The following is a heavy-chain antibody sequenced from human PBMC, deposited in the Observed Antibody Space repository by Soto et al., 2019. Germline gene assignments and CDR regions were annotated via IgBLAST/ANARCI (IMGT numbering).Heavy chain of an antibody. D-gene: IGHD2-15*01. V-gene: IGHV4-30-2*01. CDR2: IYHSGST. CDR3: ARVACSGGSCYLGGWFDP. J-gene: IGHJ5*02. CDR1: GGSISSGGYS. Sequence: SETLSLTCAVSGGSISSGGYSWSWIRQPPGKGLEWIGYIYHSGSTYYNPSLKSRVTISVDGSKNQFSLKLSSVTAADTAVYYCARVACSGGSCYLGGWFDPWGQGTLVTVSS.